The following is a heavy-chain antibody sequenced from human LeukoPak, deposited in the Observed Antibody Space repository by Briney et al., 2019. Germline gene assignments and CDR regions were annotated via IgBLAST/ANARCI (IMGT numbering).Heavy chain of an antibody. CDR2: ISGSGDNT. CDR3: ARVTYGSGTYGAFDY. V-gene: IGHV3-23*01. CDR1: GFTFSSYG. J-gene: IGHJ4*02. D-gene: IGHD3-10*01. Sequence: HPGGSLRLSCAASGFTFSSYGMSWVRQAPGKGLEWVSTISGSGDNTYYADSVKGRFTISRDNSKNTLYLQMNSLRAEDTAVYYCARVTYGSGTYGAFDYWGQGTLVTVSS.